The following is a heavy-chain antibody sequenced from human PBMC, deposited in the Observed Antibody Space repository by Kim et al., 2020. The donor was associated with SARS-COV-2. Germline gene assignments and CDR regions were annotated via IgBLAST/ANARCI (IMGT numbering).Heavy chain of an antibody. V-gene: IGHV3-23*01. CDR1: GFTFGASA. CDR3: AKDGFNLGDFFDS. J-gene: IGHJ4*02. Sequence: GGSLRLSCAASGFTFGASAMSWVRQAPGKGLEWVAGISVTGSRTYYAASAEGRFTISRDNFKTTVYLQINSLRADDTAVYYCAKDGFNLGDFFDSWCQGPLVAVSS. CDR2: ISVTGSRT. D-gene: IGHD3-16*01.